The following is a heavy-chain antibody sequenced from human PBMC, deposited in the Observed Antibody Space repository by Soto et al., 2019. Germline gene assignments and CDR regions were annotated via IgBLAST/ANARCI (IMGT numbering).Heavy chain of an antibody. Sequence: QVQLQQWGAGLLKPSETLSLTCAVYGGSFSCYYWSWSRQRPGQGLEWMGEINHSGSTNDNRSLKSRVTISVDPTKNQFALKLSSVTAADTAVYYCARGHLTGYRYGYDYWGQGPLVTVSS. CDR2: INHSGST. CDR1: GGSFSCYY. J-gene: IGHJ4*02. CDR3: ARGHLTGYRYGYDY. D-gene: IGHD5-18*01. V-gene: IGHV4-34*01.